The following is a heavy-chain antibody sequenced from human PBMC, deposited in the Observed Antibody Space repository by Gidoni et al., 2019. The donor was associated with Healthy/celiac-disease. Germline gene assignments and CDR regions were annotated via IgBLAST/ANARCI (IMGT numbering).Heavy chain of an antibody. CDR3: AREAATVVTHSDY. V-gene: IGHV1-18*04. D-gene: IGHD6-25*01. CDR1: GSTFISYG. CDR2: ISAYNGNK. Sequence: QVQLVQSGAEVKKPGASVKVSCKASGSTFISYGISWVRQAPGQGREWRGWISAYNGNKNYAQKLQGRVTMTTDTSTSTAYMELRSRRSDDTAVYYCAREAATVVTHSDYWGQGTLVTVSS. J-gene: IGHJ4*02.